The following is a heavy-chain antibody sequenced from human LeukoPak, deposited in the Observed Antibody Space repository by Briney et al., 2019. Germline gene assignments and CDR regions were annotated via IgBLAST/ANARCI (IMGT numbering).Heavy chain of an antibody. CDR1: GGTFSSYA. CDR2: TIPILGIA. CDR3: AGDSSSWSPYFDY. Sequence: ASVKVSCKASGGTFSSYAISWVRQAPGQGLEWMGRTIPILGIANYAQKFQGRVTITADKSTSTAYMELSSLRSEDTAVYYCAGDSSSWSPYFDYWGQGTLVTVSS. V-gene: IGHV1-69*04. J-gene: IGHJ4*02. D-gene: IGHD6-13*01.